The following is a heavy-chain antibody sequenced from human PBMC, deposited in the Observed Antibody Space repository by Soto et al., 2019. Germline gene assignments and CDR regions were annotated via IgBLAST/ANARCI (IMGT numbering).Heavy chain of an antibody. V-gene: IGHV3-23*01. CDR2: ISDSGADK. D-gene: IGHD2-15*01. CDR3: AKRIDPQDS. J-gene: IGHJ4*02. CDR1: GFTTNKHA. Sequence: GGSLRLSCAVSGFTTNKHAMSWVRQAPEKGLEWVAGISDSGADKFYAESVRGRFSISRDGSRNTVYLQMSDLRPDDTAIYYCAKRIDPQDSWGQGTPVTVSS.